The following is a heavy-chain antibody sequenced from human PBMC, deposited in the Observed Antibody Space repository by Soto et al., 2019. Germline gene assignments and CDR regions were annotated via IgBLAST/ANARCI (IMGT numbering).Heavy chain of an antibody. Sequence: ASVKVSCKASGYTFTGYYMHWVRQAPGQGLEWMGWINPNSGGTNYAQKFQGRVTMTTDTSTSTAYMELRSLRSDDTAVYYCARDLGQQLVDYWGQGTLVTVSS. CDR1: GYTFTGYY. CDR3: ARDLGQQLVDY. CDR2: INPNSGGT. V-gene: IGHV1-2*02. D-gene: IGHD6-13*01. J-gene: IGHJ4*02.